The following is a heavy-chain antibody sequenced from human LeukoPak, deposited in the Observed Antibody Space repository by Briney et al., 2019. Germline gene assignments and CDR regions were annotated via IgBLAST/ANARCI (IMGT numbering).Heavy chain of an antibody. V-gene: IGHV3-30*03. CDR2: ISFDGSNE. D-gene: IGHD3-16*01. CDR1: GFTFSGYG. Sequence: GRSLRLSCATSGFTFSGYGMHWVRQAPGKGLEWVAVISFDGSNEYYADSVKGRFTISRDNSKNTLYLQMNSLRAEDTAVYYCARERAGGQNYYYYGMDVWGQGTTVTVSS. J-gene: IGHJ6*02. CDR3: ARERAGGQNYYYYGMDV.